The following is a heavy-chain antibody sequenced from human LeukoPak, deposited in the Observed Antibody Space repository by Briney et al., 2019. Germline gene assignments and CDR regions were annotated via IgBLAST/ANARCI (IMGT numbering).Heavy chain of an antibody. CDR1: GYTLTELS. CDR3: TTDLMTTVTETWDC. V-gene: IGHV1-24*01. CDR2: FDPEDGET. D-gene: IGHD4-17*01. J-gene: IGHJ4*02. Sequence: ASVKVSCKGSGYTLTELSMHWVRQAPGKGLEWMGGFDPEDGETIYAQKFQGRVTMTEDTSTDTAYMELSSLRSEDTAVYYCTTDLMTTVTETWDCWGQGTLVTVSS.